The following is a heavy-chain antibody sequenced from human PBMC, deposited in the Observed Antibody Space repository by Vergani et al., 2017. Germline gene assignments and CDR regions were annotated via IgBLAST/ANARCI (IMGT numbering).Heavy chain of an antibody. CDR1: GGTFSSYA. CDR3: ARDGYCSSTSCHDAFDI. V-gene: IGHV1-69*01. J-gene: IGHJ3*02. Sequence: QVQLVQSGAEVKKPGSSVKVSCKASGGTFSSYAISWVRQAPGQGLEWMGGIIPIFGTANYAQKFQGRVTITADESTSTAYMGLSSLRSEDTAVYYCARDGYCSSTSCHDAFDIRGQGTMVTVSS. CDR2: IIPIFGTA. D-gene: IGHD2-2*01.